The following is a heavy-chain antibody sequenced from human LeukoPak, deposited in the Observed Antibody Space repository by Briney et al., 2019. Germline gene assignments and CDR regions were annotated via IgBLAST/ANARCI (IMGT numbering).Heavy chain of an antibody. Sequence: PGGSLRLSCAASGFTFSSYEMNWVRQAPGKGLEWVSYISTTGSSIYYADSVKGRFTISRDNVKNLLYLQMNSLRAEDTAVYYCAKDGIPPNYYYYMDVWGKGTTVTISS. CDR1: GFTFSSYE. CDR2: ISTTGSSI. V-gene: IGHV3-48*03. J-gene: IGHJ6*03. CDR3: AKDGIPPNYYYYMDV. D-gene: IGHD1-14*01.